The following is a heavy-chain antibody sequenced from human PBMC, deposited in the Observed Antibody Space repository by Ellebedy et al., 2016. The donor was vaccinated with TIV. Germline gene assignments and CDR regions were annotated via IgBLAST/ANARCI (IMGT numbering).Heavy chain of an antibody. J-gene: IGHJ4*02. D-gene: IGHD4/OR15-4a*01. Sequence: MPSETLSLTCTVSGGSISSGGYYWSWIRQHPGKGLEWIGYIYYSGSTYYNPSLKSRVTISVDTSKNQFSLKLSSVTAADTAVYYCARAAKKNGHFNYWGQGTLVTVSS. CDR3: ARAAKKNGHFNY. CDR2: IYYSGST. V-gene: IGHV4-31*03. CDR1: GGSISSGGYY.